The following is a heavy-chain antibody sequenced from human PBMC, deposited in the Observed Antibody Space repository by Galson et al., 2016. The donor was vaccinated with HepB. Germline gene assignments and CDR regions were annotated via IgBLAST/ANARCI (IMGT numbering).Heavy chain of an antibody. V-gene: IGHV3-23*01. CDR3: GKHGGFDY. CDR1: GFSFSNSG. D-gene: IGHD3-16*01. J-gene: IGHJ4*02. CDR2: ITRSSDAT. Sequence: SLRLSCAASGFSFSNSGMRWVRQAPGRGLEWVSGITRSSDATHYADFVKGRFTISRGNSKNTLYLYMNNLTAGDTAIYYCGKHGGFDYWGQGALVTVSS.